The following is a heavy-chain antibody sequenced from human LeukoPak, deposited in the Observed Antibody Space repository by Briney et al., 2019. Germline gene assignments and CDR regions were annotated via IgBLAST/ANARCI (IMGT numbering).Heavy chain of an antibody. CDR2: IYYSGST. CDR1: GGSISSAGYY. V-gene: IGHV4-39*01. Sequence: SETLSLTCTVSGGSISSAGYYWAWIRQPPGKGLEWIGSIYYSGSTYYNPSLKSRATISVDTSKNQFSLKLSSVTAADTAVYYCAIKLAVAGLDYWGQGTLVTVSS. J-gene: IGHJ4*02. D-gene: IGHD6-19*01. CDR3: AIKLAVAGLDY.